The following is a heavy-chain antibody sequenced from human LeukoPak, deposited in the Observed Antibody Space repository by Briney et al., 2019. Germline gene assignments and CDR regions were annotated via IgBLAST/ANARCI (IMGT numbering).Heavy chain of an antibody. V-gene: IGHV3-30*03. J-gene: IGHJ4*02. D-gene: IGHD3-16*01. CDR1: GFTFSSYG. CDR3: ARDGIRDYVWGSYNY. CDR2: ISYDGSNK. Sequence: PGRSLRLSCTASGFTFSSYGMHWVRQAPGKGLEWVAVISYDGSNKYYADSVKGRFTISRDNAKNSLYLQMNSLRDEDTAVYYCARDGIRDYVWGSYNYWGQGTLVTVSS.